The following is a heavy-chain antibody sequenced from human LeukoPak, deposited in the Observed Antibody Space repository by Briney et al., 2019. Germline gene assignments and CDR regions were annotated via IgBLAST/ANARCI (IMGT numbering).Heavy chain of an antibody. J-gene: IGHJ5*02. Sequence: PGGSLRLSCAASGFTFSSYGMSWVRQAPGKGLEWVSAISGSGGSTYYADSVKGRFTISRDNSKNTLYLQMNSLRAEDTAVYYCARDRQQLVLSPWGQGTLVTVSS. CDR2: ISGSGGST. CDR3: ARDRQQLVLSP. CDR1: GFTFSSYG. V-gene: IGHV3-23*01. D-gene: IGHD6-13*01.